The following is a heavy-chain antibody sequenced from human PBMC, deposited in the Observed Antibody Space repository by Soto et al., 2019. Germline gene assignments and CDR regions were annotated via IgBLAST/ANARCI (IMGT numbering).Heavy chain of an antibody. CDR1: GFTFSSYS. V-gene: IGHV3-48*01. CDR2: ISSSSSTI. Sequence: PGGSLRLSCAASGFTFSSYSMNWVRQAPGKGLEWVSYISSSSSTIYYADSVKGRFTISRDNAKNSLYLQMNSLRAEDTAVYYCARDRVIVVVPAAMGHWYFDLWGRGTLVTVSS. CDR3: ARDRVIVVVPAAMGHWYFDL. J-gene: IGHJ2*01. D-gene: IGHD2-2*01.